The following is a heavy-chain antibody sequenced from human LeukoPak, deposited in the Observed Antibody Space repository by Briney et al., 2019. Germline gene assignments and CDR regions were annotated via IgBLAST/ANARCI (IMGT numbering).Heavy chain of an antibody. D-gene: IGHD1-14*01. CDR2: INPSGGST. CDR1: GYTFTSYY. V-gene: IGHV1-46*01. J-gene: IGHJ5*02. Sequence: ASVKVSCKASGYTFTSYYMHWVRQAPGQGLEWMGIINPSGGSTSYAQKFQGRVTMTRDTSTSTVYMELSSLRSDDTAVYYCATADPRKTVRGVEGWFDPWGQGTLVTVSS. CDR3: ATADPRKTVRGVEGWFDP.